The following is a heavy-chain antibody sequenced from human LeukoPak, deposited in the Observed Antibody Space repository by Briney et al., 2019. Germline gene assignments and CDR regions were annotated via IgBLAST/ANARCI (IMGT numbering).Heavy chain of an antibody. J-gene: IGHJ4*02. Sequence: ASVKVSCKASGYTFSSYAISWVRQAPGQGLEWMGWINVYNGNRNYAQKFQGRVTMTRDTSISTAYMELSRLRSDDTAVYYCARELTYYYDSSGYYFDYWGQGTLVTVSS. D-gene: IGHD3-22*01. CDR3: ARELTYYYDSSGYYFDY. CDR1: GYTFSSYA. CDR2: INVYNGNR. V-gene: IGHV1-18*01.